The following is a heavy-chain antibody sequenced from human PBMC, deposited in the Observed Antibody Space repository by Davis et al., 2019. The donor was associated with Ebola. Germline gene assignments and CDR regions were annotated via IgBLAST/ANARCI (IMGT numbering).Heavy chain of an antibody. CDR3: ATNHRAAWVFDN. CDR2: TTIGGATT. V-gene: IGHV3-23*01. J-gene: IGHJ4*02. D-gene: IGHD2-15*01. CDR1: GFSFSSSS. Sequence: GESLMISCRASGFSFSSSSMSWVRQAPGKGLEWVAATTIGGATTFYADSVEGRFTISRDNAKDLLFLQLSSLRVEDTASYYWATNHRAAWVFDNWGQGTLVSVSS.